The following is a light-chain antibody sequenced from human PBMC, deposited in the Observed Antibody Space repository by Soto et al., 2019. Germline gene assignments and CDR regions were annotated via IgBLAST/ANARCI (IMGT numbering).Light chain of an antibody. J-gene: IGLJ1*01. CDR2: EVS. CDR1: SSDVGGYDY. CDR3: QVWDISSGHHV. Sequence: QSALTQPPSASGSPGQSVTISCTGTSSDVGGYDYVSWYQQHPGKAPKLMIYEVSKRPSGVPDRFSGSNSGNTATLTISRVEAGDEADYYCQVWDISSGHHVFGTGTKVTVL. V-gene: IGLV2-8*01.